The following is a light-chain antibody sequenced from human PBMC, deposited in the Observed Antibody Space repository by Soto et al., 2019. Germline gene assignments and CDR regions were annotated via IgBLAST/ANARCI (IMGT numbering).Light chain of an antibody. CDR1: SSDVGSYNL. CDR2: EVN. V-gene: IGLV2-23*02. Sequence: QSVLTQPASVSGSPGQSITISCTGTSSDVGSYNLVSWYQQHPGKAPKLMIYEVNKRPSGVSNRFSGSKSGNTASLTISGLQAEDEADYDCCSYAGSSTTVVFGGGTKLTVL. J-gene: IGLJ2*01. CDR3: CSYAGSSTTVV.